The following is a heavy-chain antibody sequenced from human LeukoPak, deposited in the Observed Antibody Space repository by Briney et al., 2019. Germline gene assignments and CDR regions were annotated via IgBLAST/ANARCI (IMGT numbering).Heavy chain of an antibody. J-gene: IGHJ6*02. CDR1: GYTFTSYG. CDR3: ALVDIVATDYGKDV. V-gene: IGHV1-18*01. D-gene: IGHD5-12*01. CDR2: ISAYNGNT. Sequence: ASVKVSCKASGYTFTSYGISWVRQAPGQGLEWVGWISAYNGNTNYAQKLQGRATMTTDTSTSTAYMELRSLRSDDTAVYYCALVDIVATDYGKDVWGQGTTVTVSS.